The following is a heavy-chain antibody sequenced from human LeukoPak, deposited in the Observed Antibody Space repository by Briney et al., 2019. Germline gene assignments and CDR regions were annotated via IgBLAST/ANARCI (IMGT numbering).Heavy chain of an antibody. CDR1: GYTFTSHY. J-gene: IGHJ3*02. Sequence: GASVKVSCKASGYTFTSHYMHWVRQAPGQGLEWMGIINPSGGSTSYAQKFQGRVTMTRDTSTSTVYMELSSLRSEDTAVYYCARDMEEQQLEDVGGAFDIWGQGTMVTVSS. D-gene: IGHD6-13*01. CDR2: INPSGGST. V-gene: IGHV1-46*01. CDR3: ARDMEEQQLEDVGGAFDI.